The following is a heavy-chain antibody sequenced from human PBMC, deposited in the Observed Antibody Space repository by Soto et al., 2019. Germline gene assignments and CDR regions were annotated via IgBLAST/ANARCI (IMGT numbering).Heavy chain of an antibody. CDR3: ARLYYDYV. CDR1: GSDFSTYS. J-gene: IGHJ6*02. Sequence: QLVESGGGLVRPGGSLRLACRASGSDFSTYSMNWVRQAPGKGLEWIAYVSMDSDTIHYADSVKGRFTMSRDDAENSLFLQMNSLRDEDTATYYCARLYYDYVWGQGTTVTVSS. CDR2: VSMDSDTI. V-gene: IGHV3-48*02. D-gene: IGHD3-3*01.